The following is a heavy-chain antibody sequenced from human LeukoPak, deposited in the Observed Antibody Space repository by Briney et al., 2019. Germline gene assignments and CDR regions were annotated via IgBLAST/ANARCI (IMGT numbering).Heavy chain of an antibody. J-gene: IGHJ4*02. Sequence: GGSLRLSCAASGFTFSSYWMSWVRQAPGKGLEWVANIKQDGSEKYYVDSVKGRFTISRDNAKNSLYLQMNSLRAEDTAVYYCARKAIVVVTSLYYFDYWGQGTLVTVSS. CDR1: GFTFSSYW. CDR3: ARKAIVVVTSLYYFDY. V-gene: IGHV3-7*01. D-gene: IGHD2-21*02. CDR2: IKQDGSEK.